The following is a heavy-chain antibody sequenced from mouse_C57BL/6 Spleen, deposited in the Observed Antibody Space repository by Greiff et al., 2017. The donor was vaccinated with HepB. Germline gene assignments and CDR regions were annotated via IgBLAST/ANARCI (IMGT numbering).Heavy chain of an antibody. V-gene: IGHV1-4*01. CDR2: INPSSGYT. CDR3: ARRELGPSFAY. Sequence: VQLQQSGAELARPGASVKMSCKASGYTFTSYTMHWVKQRPGQGLEWIGYINPSSGYTKYNQKFKDKATLTADKSSSTAYMQLSSLTSEDSAVYYCARRELGPSFAYWGQGTLVTVSA. CDR1: GYTFTSYT. J-gene: IGHJ3*01. D-gene: IGHD4-1*01.